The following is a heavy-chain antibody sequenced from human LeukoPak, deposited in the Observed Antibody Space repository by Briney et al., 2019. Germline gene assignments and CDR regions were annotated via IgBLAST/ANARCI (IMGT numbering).Heavy chain of an antibody. CDR3: ARDRYSSWLDY. CDR1: GGSISSGGYS. J-gene: IGHJ4*02. D-gene: IGHD6-13*01. CDR2: IYYSGST. Sequence: SETLSLTCAVSGGSISSGGYSWSWIRQPPGKGLEWIGYIYYSGSTNYNPSLKSRVTISVDTSKNQFSLKLSSVTAADTAVYYCARDRYSSWLDYWGQGTLVTVSS. V-gene: IGHV4-61*08.